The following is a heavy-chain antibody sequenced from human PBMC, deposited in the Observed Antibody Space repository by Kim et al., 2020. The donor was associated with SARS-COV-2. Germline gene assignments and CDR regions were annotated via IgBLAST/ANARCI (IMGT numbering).Heavy chain of an antibody. V-gene: IGHV3-21*01. CDR3: ARAPPLGQLRYFDWSVPWLGIPETSYGMDV. Sequence: GGSLRLSCAASGFTFSSYSMNWVRQAPGKGLEWVSSISSSSSYIYYADSVKGRFTISRDNAKNSLYLQMNSLRAEDTAVYYCARAPPLGQLRYFDWSVPWLGIPETSYGMDVWGQGTTVTVSS. D-gene: IGHD3-9*01. CDR1: GFTFSSYS. CDR2: ISSSSSYI. J-gene: IGHJ6*02.